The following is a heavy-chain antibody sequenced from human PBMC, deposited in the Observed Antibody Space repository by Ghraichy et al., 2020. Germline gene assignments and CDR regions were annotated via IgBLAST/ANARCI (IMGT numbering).Heavy chain of an antibody. D-gene: IGHD3-10*01. Sequence: SQTLSLTCAVYGGSFSGYYWSWIRQPPGKGLEWIGEINHSGSTNYNPSLKSRVTISVDTSKNQFSLKLSSVTAADTAVYYCARTGYYGSVSYYSHNYYYYGMDVWGQGTTVTVSS. CDR3: ARTGYYGSVSYYSHNYYYYGMDV. J-gene: IGHJ6*02. V-gene: IGHV4-34*01. CDR1: GGSFSGYY. CDR2: INHSGST.